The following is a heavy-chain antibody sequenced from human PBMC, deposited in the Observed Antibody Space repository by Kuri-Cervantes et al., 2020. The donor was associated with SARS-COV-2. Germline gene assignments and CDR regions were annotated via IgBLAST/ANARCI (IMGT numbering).Heavy chain of an antibody. D-gene: IGHD6-19*01. Sequence: GESLKISCAASGFSFSSYGMSWVRQAPGKGLEWVANIKQDGSEKYYVDSVKGRFTISRDNAKNSLYLQMNSLRAEDTAVYYCAFPISGWYGGAFDIWGQGTMVTVSS. CDR1: GFSFSSYG. J-gene: IGHJ3*02. CDR2: IKQDGSEK. V-gene: IGHV3-7*01. CDR3: AFPISGWYGGAFDI.